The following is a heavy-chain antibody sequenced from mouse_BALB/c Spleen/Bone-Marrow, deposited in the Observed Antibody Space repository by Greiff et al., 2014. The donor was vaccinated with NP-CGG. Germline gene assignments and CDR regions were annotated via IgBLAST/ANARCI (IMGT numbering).Heavy chain of an antibody. Sequence: EVQVVESGPELVKPGASVKMSCKASGYTLTSYVMHWVKQKPGQGLEWIGYINPYNDGTKYNEKFKGKATLTSDKSSSTAYMELSSLTSEDSAVYYCARQGVDYFDYWGQGTTLTVSS. CDR3: ARQGVDYFDY. J-gene: IGHJ2*01. CDR2: INPYNDGT. V-gene: IGHV1-14*01. CDR1: GYTLTSYV.